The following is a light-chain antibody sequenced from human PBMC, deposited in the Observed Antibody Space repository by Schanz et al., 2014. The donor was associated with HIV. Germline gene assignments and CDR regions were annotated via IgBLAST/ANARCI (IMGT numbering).Light chain of an antibody. J-gene: IGKJ1*01. CDR1: QSVLYNSNNKNY. CDR2: WAS. CDR3: QQYYSTLTWT. V-gene: IGKV4-1*01. Sequence: DIVMTQSPDSLAVSLGERATINCKSSQSVLYNSNNKNYLAWYQQKPGQPPKLLIYWASTRESGVPDRFSGGGSGTDFTLTIGSLQAEDVAVYYCQQYYSTLTWTFGQGTKVEIK.